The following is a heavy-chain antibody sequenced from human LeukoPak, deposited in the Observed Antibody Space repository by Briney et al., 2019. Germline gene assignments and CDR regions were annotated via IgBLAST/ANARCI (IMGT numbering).Heavy chain of an antibody. V-gene: IGHV4-34*01. D-gene: IGHD6-19*01. J-gene: IGHJ4*02. CDR2: INHSGST. CDR1: GGSFSGYY. Sequence: SETLSLTRAVYGGSFSGYYWSWIRQPPGKGLEWIGEINHSGSTNYNPSLKSRVTISVDTSKNQFSLKLSSVTAADTAVYYCARGRSSSGYDYWGQGTLVTVSS. CDR3: ARGRSSSGYDY.